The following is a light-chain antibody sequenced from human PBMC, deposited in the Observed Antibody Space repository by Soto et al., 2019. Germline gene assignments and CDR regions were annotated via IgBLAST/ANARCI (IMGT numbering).Light chain of an antibody. CDR3: QQYNSYYT. CDR2: DAS. J-gene: IGKJ2*01. Sequence: DIQMTQSPSTLSASVGDRVTITCRASQSISSWLAWYQQKPGKAPKLLIYDASSLESGVPSRFSGSGSGTEFTLTISSLHPDDFATYYRQQYNSYYTFGQGTKLEIK. CDR1: QSISSW. V-gene: IGKV1-5*01.